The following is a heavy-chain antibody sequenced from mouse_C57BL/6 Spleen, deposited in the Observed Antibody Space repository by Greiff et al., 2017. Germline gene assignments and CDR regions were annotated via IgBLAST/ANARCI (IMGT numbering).Heavy chain of an antibody. D-gene: IGHD1-1*02. V-gene: IGHV1-64*01. CDR1: GYTFTSYW. J-gene: IGHJ2*01. Sequence: QVQLQQSGAELVKPGASVKLSCKASGYTFTSYWMHWVKQRPGQGLEWIGMIYPNCGSTNSNEKFKSKATLTVDKSSSTAYMQLRSLTSEDSAVCYRARAPSYCGGCFDYWGQGTTLTVST. CDR2: IYPNCGST. CDR3: ARAPSYCGGCFDY.